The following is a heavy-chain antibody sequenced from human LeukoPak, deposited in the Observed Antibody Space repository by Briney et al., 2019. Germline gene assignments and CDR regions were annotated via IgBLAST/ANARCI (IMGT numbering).Heavy chain of an antibody. D-gene: IGHD3/OR15-3a*01. CDR1: GFTFSSYG. CDR2: IRYDGSDK. V-gene: IGHV3-30*02. CDR3: AKDRDWESDY. Sequence: PGGPLRLSCAASGFTFSSYGMHWVRQAPGKGLEWVGFIRYDGSDKYYADSVKGRFTISRDNSKNSLYLQMNSLRAEDTALYYCAKDRDWESDYWGQGTLATVSS. J-gene: IGHJ4*02.